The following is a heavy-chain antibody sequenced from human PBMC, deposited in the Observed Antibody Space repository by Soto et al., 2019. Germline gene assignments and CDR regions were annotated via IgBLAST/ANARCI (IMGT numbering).Heavy chain of an antibody. V-gene: IGHV1-3*01. D-gene: IGHD1-26*01. CDR2: INAGNGNT. CDR1: GYTFTRYA. Sequence: GASVKVSCKASGYTFTRYAMHWVRQAPGQRLEWMGWINAGNGNTKYSQKFQGRVTITRDTSASTAYMELSSLRSEDTAVYYCARDDSGFSGSHYIDYFNYWGQGALVTVSS. CDR3: ARDDSGFSGSHYIDYFNY. J-gene: IGHJ4*02.